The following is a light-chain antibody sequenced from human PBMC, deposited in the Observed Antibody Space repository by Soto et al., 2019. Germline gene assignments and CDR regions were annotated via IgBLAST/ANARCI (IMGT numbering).Light chain of an antibody. J-gene: IGLJ2*01. CDR3: CSYTSSSTLVV. CDR2: EVS. V-gene: IGLV2-14*01. CDR1: RSDVGGYNY. Sequence: QSALTQPRSVSGSPGQSITIACTGTRSDVGGYNYVSWYQQHPGKAPKLMIYEVSNRPSGVSNRFSGSKSGNTASLTISGLQAEDEADYYCCSYTSSSTLVVFGGGTKLTVL.